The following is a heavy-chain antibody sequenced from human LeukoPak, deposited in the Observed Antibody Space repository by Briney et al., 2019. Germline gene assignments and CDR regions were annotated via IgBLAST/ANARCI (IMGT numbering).Heavy chain of an antibody. CDR2: IYYSGST. J-gene: IGHJ5*02. D-gene: IGHD2-2*01. CDR3: ARDSGLGYCSSTSCYESGFDP. V-gene: IGHV4-31*03. CDR1: GGSISSSSYY. Sequence: SETLSLTCTVSGGSISSSSYYWGWIRQHPGKGLEWIGYIYYSGSTYYNPSLKSRVTISVDTSKNQFSLKLSSVTAADTAVYYCARDSGLGYCSSTSCYESGFDPWGQGTLVTVSS.